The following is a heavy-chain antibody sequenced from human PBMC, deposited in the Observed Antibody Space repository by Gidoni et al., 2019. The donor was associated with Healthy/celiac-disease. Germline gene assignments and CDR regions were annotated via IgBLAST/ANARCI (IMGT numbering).Heavy chain of an antibody. CDR3: AKELYYDSSGLYYFDY. Sequence: QVQLVESGGGVVQPGRSLRLSFSASGFPFSSYGMHWVRQAPGKGLEWVAVIAYDGSNKYYADSVKGRFTISRDNSKNTLYLQMNSLRAEDTAVYYCAKELYYDSSGLYYFDYWGQGTLVTVSS. D-gene: IGHD3-22*01. J-gene: IGHJ4*02. CDR2: IAYDGSNK. V-gene: IGHV3-30*18. CDR1: GFPFSSYG.